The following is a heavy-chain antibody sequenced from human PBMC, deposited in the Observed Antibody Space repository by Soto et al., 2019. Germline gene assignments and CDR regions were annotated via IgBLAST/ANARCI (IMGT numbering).Heavy chain of an antibody. CDR2: IKQDGSEK. V-gene: IGHV3-7*03. D-gene: IGHD3-16*01. CDR1: GFTFSSYW. J-gene: IGHJ4*02. Sequence: GGSLRLSCAASGFTFSSYWMSWVRQAPGKGLEWVANIKQDGSEKYYVDSVKGRFTISRDNAKNSLYLQMNSLRAEDTAVYYCARPPRLTHPLYFDYWGQGTLVTVSS. CDR3: ARPPRLTHPLYFDY.